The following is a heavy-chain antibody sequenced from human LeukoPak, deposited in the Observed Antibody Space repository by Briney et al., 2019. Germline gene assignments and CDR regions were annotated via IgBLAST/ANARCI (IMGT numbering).Heavy chain of an antibody. CDR2: ITGSGGTT. J-gene: IGHJ4*02. Sequence: GGSLRLSCAASTFTFKRYAMCWVRQAPGKGLEWVSAITGSGGTTYYADSVKGRFTIYRDNSKNTLYLQMNSLRADDTAVYFCAKGGNGDYIDYWGQGTLVTVSS. CDR3: AKGGNGDYIDY. CDR1: TFTFKRYA. D-gene: IGHD4-17*01. V-gene: IGHV3-23*01.